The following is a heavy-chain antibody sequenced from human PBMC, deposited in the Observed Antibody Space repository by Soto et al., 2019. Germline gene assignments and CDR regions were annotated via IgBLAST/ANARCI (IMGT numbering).Heavy chain of an antibody. V-gene: IGHV5-10-1*01. Sequence: PVESLKISCKGSGYSFTSYWINWVRQIPGRGLEWMGRIDPSDSYTNYSPSFQGHVTISADKSISTAYLQWSSLRASDTAMYYCATRRGGGRALRFDPWGQGTLVTVS. CDR2: IDPSDSYT. CDR1: GYSFTSYW. J-gene: IGHJ5*02. D-gene: IGHD2-15*01. CDR3: ATRRGGGRALRFDP.